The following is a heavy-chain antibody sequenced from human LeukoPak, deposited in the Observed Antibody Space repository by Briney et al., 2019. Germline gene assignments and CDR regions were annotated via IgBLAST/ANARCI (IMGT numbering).Heavy chain of an antibody. J-gene: IGHJ3*02. V-gene: IGHV1-24*01. CDR1: GSTLTELS. Sequence: ASVKVSCKVSGSTLTELSMHWVRQAPGKGLELMGGFDPEDGETIYARKFQSRVIMIAVTSTDTAYMELSSLRSEDTAVYCCAIGRDFCERLSHRAFDIWGQGTMVTVSS. D-gene: IGHD3-16*01. CDR3: AIGRDFCERLSHRAFDI. CDR2: FDPEDGET.